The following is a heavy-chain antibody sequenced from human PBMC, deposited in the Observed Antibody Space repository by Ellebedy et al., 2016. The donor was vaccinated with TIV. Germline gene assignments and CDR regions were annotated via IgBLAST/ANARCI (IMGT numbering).Heavy chain of an antibody. D-gene: IGHD1-26*01. CDR2: IVSSGTTT. J-gene: IGHJ3*02. CDR1: GFTFNYYS. Sequence: GESLKISCAASGFTFNYYSMNWVRQAAGKGLEWISYIVSSGTTTYYADSVKGRFTISRDNAKNSLYLHLNSLRDEDTAIYYCARRGNYLGDAFDIWGHGTMVIVSS. CDR3: ARRGNYLGDAFDI. V-gene: IGHV3-48*02.